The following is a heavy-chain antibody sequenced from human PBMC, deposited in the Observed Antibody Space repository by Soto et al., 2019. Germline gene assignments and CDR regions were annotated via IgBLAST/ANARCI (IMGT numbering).Heavy chain of an antibody. V-gene: IGHV1-3*01. CDR3: ARGYCSGGSCYWRGRFDY. D-gene: IGHD2-15*01. CDR1: GYTFTSYA. CDR2: INAGNGNT. J-gene: IGHJ4*02. Sequence: ASVKVSCKASGYTFTSYAMHWVRQAPGQRLEWMGWINAGNGNTKYSQKFQGRVTITRDTSASTAYTELSSLRSEDTAVYYCARGYCSGGSCYWRGRFDYWGQGTLVTVSS.